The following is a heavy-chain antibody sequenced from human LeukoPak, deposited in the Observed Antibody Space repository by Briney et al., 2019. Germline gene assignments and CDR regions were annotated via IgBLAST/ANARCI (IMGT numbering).Heavy chain of an antibody. J-gene: IGHJ6*02. CDR1: GFTFSSYA. Sequence: GGSLRLSCAASGFTFSSYAMYWVRQAPGKGLEWVSVISYDGSNKYYADSVKGRFTISRDNSKNTLYLQMNSLRAEDTAVYYCARDLAGGNTYYYGMDVWGQGTTVTVSS. CDR3: ARDLAGGNTYYYGMDV. V-gene: IGHV3-30-3*01. D-gene: IGHD6-25*01. CDR2: ISYDGSNK.